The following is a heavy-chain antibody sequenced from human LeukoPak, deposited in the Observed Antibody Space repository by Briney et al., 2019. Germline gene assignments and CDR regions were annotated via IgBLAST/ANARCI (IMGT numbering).Heavy chain of an antibody. D-gene: IGHD4-17*01. CDR1: GYTFTGYY. J-gene: IGHJ4*02. V-gene: IGHV1-2*02. CDR3: ARDNGDYWFDY. CDR2: INPNSGGT. Sequence: APVKVSCKASGYTFTGYYMHWVRQAPGQGLEWMGWINPNSGGTNYAQKFQGRVTMTRDTSISTACMELTRLRSDDTAVYYCARDNGDYWFDYWGQGTLVTVSS.